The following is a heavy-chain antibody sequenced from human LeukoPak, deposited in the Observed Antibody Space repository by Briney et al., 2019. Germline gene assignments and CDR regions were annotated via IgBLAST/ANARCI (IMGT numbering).Heavy chain of an antibody. CDR1: GFTFSSYS. CDR3: VSGASGWSLGY. CDR2: ISSSSETI. J-gene: IGHJ4*02. V-gene: IGHV3-48*04. Sequence: PGGSLRLSCAASGFTFSSYSMNWVRQAPGKGLEWLSYISSSSETIYYADSVKGRFTISRDNAKNSLYLQMNSLRAEDTALYYCVSGASGWSLGYWGQGSLVTVSS. D-gene: IGHD6-19*01.